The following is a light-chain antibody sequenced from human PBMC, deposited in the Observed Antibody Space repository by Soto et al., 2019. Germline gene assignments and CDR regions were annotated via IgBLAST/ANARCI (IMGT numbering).Light chain of an antibody. CDR3: QSYDSSLSGSRV. CDR2: HNS. V-gene: IGLV1-40*01. CDR1: SSNIGAGYD. Sequence: QPVLTQPPSVSGAPGQTVTISCTGSSSNIGAGYDVHWYQQLPGTAPKLLIYHNSNRPSGVPDRFSGSKSGTSASLAITGLQAEDEADYYCQSYDSSLSGSRVFGTGTKVTVL. J-gene: IGLJ1*01.